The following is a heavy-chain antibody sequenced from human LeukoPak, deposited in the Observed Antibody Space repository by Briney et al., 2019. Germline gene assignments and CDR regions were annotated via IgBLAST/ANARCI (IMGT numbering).Heavy chain of an antibody. CDR1: GFTFIDYT. V-gene: IGHV3-30*04. Sequence: PGGSLRLSCATSGFTFIDYTMHWVRLAPGEGPEWVALVSCDGSDKQYAASVKGRFTISRDDSKNTVYLDMNTLKDEDTAVYYCARAHSASWYAAYWGHGTRVTVSS. D-gene: IGHD6-13*01. CDR2: VSCDGSDK. J-gene: IGHJ4*03. CDR3: ARAHSASWYAAY.